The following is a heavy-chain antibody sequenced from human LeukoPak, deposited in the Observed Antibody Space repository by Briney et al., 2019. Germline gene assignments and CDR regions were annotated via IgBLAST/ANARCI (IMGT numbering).Heavy chain of an antibody. CDR2: IYTSGSS. V-gene: IGHV4-4*07. CDR3: ARGIANGWFDP. J-gene: IGHJ5*02. Sequence: SETLSLTCTVSGGSTSSYSWSWIRQPAGKGLEWIGRIYTSGSSDNNPSLKSRVTMSVDTSKNQFSLKLSSVAAADTAVYFCARGIANGWFDPWGQGALVTVSS. CDR1: GGSTSSYS.